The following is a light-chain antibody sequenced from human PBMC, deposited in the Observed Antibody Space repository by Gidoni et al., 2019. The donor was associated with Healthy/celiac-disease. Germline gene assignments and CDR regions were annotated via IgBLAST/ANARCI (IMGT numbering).Light chain of an antibody. V-gene: IGKV3-11*01. CDR1: QSVSSY. J-gene: IGKJ1*01. Sequence: ETVLTQSPATLSLSPGVRATLSCRASQSVSSYLAWYQQNPGQAPRLPIYDASDRATGIPARFSGSGSGTDFTLTISRLEPEDFAVCYWQQRSNWPRTFGQGTKVEIK. CDR3: QQRSNWPRT. CDR2: DAS.